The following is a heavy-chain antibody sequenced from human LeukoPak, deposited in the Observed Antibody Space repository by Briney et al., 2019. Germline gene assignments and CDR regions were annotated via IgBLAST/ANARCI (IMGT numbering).Heavy chain of an antibody. V-gene: IGHV1-2*02. Sequence: ASVKVSCKASGYTFTGYYMHWVRQAPGQGLEWMGWINPNSGGTNYAQKFQGRVTMTRDTSISTAYMELSRLRSDDTAVYYCAGVQLYLSDWFAAWGQGTLVTVSS. CDR1: GYTFTGYY. J-gene: IGHJ5*02. D-gene: IGHD5-18*01. CDR2: INPNSGGT. CDR3: AGVQLYLSDWFAA.